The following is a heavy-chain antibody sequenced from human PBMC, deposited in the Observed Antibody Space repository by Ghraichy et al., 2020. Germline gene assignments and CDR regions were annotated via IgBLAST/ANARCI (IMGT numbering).Heavy chain of an antibody. Sequence: GGSLRLSCAASGFTFSSYAMHWVRQAPGKRLEWVAVISYDGSNKYYADSVKGRFTISRDNSKNTLYLQMNSLRAEDTAVYYCARVTDGDYREAFDIWGQGTMVTVSS. CDR3: ARVTDGDYREAFDI. J-gene: IGHJ3*02. CDR2: ISYDGSNK. CDR1: GFTFSSYA. D-gene: IGHD4-17*01. V-gene: IGHV3-30-3*01.